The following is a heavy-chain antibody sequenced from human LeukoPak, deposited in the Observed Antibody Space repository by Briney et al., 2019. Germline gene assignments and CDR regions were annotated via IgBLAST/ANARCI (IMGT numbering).Heavy chain of an antibody. CDR2: IYYSGST. Sequence: PSQTLSLTCAVSGGSINSGGYSWSWIRQPPGKGLEWIGYIYYSGSTYYNPSLKSRVTISVDTSKNQFSLELSSVTAADTAVYYCASSGYSYGYVYWGQGTLVTVSS. CDR1: GGSINSGGYS. V-gene: IGHV4-31*11. J-gene: IGHJ4*02. CDR3: ASSGYSYGYVY. D-gene: IGHD5-18*01.